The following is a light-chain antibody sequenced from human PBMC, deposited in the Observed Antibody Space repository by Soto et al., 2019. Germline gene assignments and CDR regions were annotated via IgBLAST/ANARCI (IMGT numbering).Light chain of an antibody. CDR1: SSNIGNNT. J-gene: IGLJ1*01. V-gene: IGLV1-44*01. CDR3: AAWDDSLNFPYV. CDR2: DSN. Sequence: SALTQPPSASGTPGQRVTISCSGSSSNIGNNTVHWYQQLAGAAPKLLIYDSNQRPSGVPDRFSGSQSGTSASLAISGLQSEDEADYYCAAWDDSLNFPYVFGTGTKV.